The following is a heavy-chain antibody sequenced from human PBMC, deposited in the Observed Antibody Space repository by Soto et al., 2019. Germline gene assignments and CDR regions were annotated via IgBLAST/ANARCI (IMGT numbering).Heavy chain of an antibody. CDR1: GGSFSGYY. J-gene: IGHJ5*02. D-gene: IGHD2-15*01. Sequence: QVQLQQWGAGLLKPSETLSLTCAVYGGSFSGYYWSWIRQPPGKGLEWIGEINHSGSTNYNPSLKSRVTISVDTSKNQFSLKLSSVTAADTAVYYCARGPSRGYCSGGSCYFLRAWGQGTLVTVSS. CDR2: INHSGST. V-gene: IGHV4-34*01. CDR3: ARGPSRGYCSGGSCYFLRA.